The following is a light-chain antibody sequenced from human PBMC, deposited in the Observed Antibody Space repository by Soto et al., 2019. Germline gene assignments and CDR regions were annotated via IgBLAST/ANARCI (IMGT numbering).Light chain of an antibody. Sequence: EIVMTQSPVTLSVSPGERATVSCRASQSVSSNLAWYQQRPGQAPRLLMYGASTRATGIPARFSGSGSGTEFTLTISGLQSEDFAVYYCQQYNKWPLFTFGPGTRVDMK. CDR3: QQYNKWPLFT. CDR2: GAS. J-gene: IGKJ3*01. CDR1: QSVSSN. V-gene: IGKV3-15*01.